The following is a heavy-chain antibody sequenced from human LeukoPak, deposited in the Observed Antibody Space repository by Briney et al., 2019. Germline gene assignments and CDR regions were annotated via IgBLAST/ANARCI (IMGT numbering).Heavy chain of an antibody. CDR1: GGSISSDSYY. D-gene: IGHD3-16*02. Sequence: PSETLSLTCTVSGGSISSDSYYWAWIRQPPGKGLEWIASIYYSGSTYYNPSLKSRVTISVDTSKNQFSLKLSSVTAADTAVYYCARELRLGELSLYYFDYWGQGTLVTVSS. CDR2: IYYSGST. V-gene: IGHV4-39*07. J-gene: IGHJ4*02. CDR3: ARELRLGELSLYYFDY.